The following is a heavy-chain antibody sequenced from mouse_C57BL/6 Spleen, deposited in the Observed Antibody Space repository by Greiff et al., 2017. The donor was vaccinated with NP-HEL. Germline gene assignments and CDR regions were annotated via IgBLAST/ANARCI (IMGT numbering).Heavy chain of an antibody. CDR1: GFTFSDYG. V-gene: IGHV5-17*01. CDR2: ISSGSSTI. CDR3: ASNYRFAY. Sequence: EVKLVESGGGLVKPGGSLKLSCAASGFTFSDYGMHWVRQAPEKGLEWVAYISSGSSTIYYADTVKGRFTISRDNAKNTLFLQMTSLRSEDTAMYYCASNYRFAYWGQGTLVTVSA. J-gene: IGHJ3*01. D-gene: IGHD2-1*01.